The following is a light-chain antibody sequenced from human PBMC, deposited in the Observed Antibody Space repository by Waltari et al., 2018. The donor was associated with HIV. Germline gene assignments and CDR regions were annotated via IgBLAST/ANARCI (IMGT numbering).Light chain of an antibody. Sequence: QSVLTQPPSASGTPGQRVTLSCSGNSSNFGTTTVIWYQQLPGAAPKLLLYAHLHLPSGVPDRFSGSKSATSASLVISDLHSDDEGTYYCEAWDDSVTGPVFGGGTKLTVL. CDR3: EAWDDSVTGPV. V-gene: IGLV1-44*01. CDR1: SSNFGTTT. CDR2: AHL. J-gene: IGLJ3*02.